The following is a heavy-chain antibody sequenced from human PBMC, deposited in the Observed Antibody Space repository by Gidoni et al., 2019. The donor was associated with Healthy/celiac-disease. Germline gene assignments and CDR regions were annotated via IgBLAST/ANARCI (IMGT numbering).Heavy chain of an antibody. CDR1: GYTFTSYY. J-gene: IGHJ6*02. Sequence: KPGASVKVSCKASGYTFTSYYMHWVRQAPGQGLEWMGIINPSGGSTSYAQKFQGRVTMTRDTSTSTVYMELSSLRSEDTAVYYCAREGGIVVVPAAVKYGMDVWGHGTTVTVSS. CDR2: INPSGGST. D-gene: IGHD2-2*01. V-gene: IGHV1-46*01. CDR3: AREGGIVVVPAAVKYGMDV.